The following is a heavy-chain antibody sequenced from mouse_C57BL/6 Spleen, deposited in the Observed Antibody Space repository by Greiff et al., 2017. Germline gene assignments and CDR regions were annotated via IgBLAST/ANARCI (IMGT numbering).Heavy chain of an antibody. J-gene: IGHJ2*01. CDR3: ARGDYYGSNYFDY. V-gene: IGHV1-82*01. CDR1: GYAFSSSW. CDR2: IYPGDGDT. Sequence: LQASGPELVKPGASVKISCKASGYAFSSSWMNWVKQRPGKGLEWIGRIYPGDGDTNYNGKFKGKATLTADKSSSTAYMQLSSLTSEDSAVYVCARGDYYGSNYFDYWGQGTTLTVSS. D-gene: IGHD1-1*01.